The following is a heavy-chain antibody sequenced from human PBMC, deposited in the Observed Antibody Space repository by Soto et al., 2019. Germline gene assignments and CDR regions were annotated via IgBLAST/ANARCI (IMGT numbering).Heavy chain of an antibody. CDR2: ISGSGGST. CDR3: AKDEYGRYSSSWQRAFDI. D-gene: IGHD6-13*01. CDR1: GFTFSSYA. J-gene: IGHJ3*02. Sequence: EVQLLESGGGWVQPGGSLRLSCAASGFTFSSYAMSWVRQAPGKGLEWVSAISGSGGSTYYADSVKGRFTISRDNSKNTLYLQMNSLIAEDTAVYYCAKDEYGRYSSSWQRAFDIWGQGTMVTVSS. V-gene: IGHV3-23*01.